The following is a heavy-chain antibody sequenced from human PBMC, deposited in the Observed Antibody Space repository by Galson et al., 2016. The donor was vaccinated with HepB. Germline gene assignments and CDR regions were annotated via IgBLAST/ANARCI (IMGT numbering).Heavy chain of an antibody. CDR3: AHRVTLGFWFDP. CDR1: GFSLNNSGEG. CDR2: IYWDDEK. Sequence: PALVKPTQTLMLTCTFSGFSLNNSGEGVGWIRQPPGKALEWLAVIYWDDEKGYSPSLRSRLTITKDTSRKQVVLRMTNMDPLDTATYYCAHRVTLGFWFDPWGLGTLVTVSS. V-gene: IGHV2-5*02. J-gene: IGHJ5*02. D-gene: IGHD3-16*01.